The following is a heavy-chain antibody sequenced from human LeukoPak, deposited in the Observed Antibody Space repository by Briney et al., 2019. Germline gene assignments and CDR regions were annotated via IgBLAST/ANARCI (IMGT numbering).Heavy chain of an antibody. Sequence: GGSLRLSCAASGFTFDDYAMSWVRQTPGKGLEWVSGTNWDGGRTGYADSVKGRFTISRDNSKNTLYLQMNSLRAEDTVVYYCARILDSAWGELGYWGQGTLVTVSS. CDR1: GFTFDDYA. V-gene: IGHV3-20*04. D-gene: IGHD6-19*01. CDR2: TNWDGGRT. J-gene: IGHJ4*02. CDR3: ARILDSAWGELGY.